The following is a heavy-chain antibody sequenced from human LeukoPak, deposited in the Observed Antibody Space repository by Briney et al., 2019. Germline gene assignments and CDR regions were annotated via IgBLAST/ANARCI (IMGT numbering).Heavy chain of an antibody. J-gene: IGHJ3*02. V-gene: IGHV6-1*01. Sequence: SQSLSLTCAISVDSLSINSHALNWFSRSPSGGLEWLRTTYYRSKCANDYPVSVKIRITITPNTSTNEFSHQLNSVTPEDTAGDYCTRRAGGPSRGFAISGQGTTVT. CDR2: TYYRSKCAN. D-gene: IGHD3-10*01. CDR1: VDSLSINSHA. CDR3: TRRAGGPSRGFAI.